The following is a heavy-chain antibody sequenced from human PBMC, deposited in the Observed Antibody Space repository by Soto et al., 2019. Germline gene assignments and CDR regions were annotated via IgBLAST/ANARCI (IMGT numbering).Heavy chain of an antibody. V-gene: IGHV4-39*01. CDR3: ARHERSESYPYPFVH. D-gene: IGHD1-26*01. Sequence: PSETLSLTCTVSGGSISSSSYYWGWIRQPPGQGLEWIGSIYYSGSTYYNPSLKSRVTISVDTSKNLFSLKLSSVTAADTAVYYCARHERSESYPYPFVHWGQGNLVTVSS. J-gene: IGHJ4*02. CDR2: IYYSGST. CDR1: GGSISSSSYY.